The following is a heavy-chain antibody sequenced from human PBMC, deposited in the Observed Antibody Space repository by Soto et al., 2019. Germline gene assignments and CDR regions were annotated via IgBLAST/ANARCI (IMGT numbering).Heavy chain of an antibody. J-gene: IGHJ6*03. V-gene: IGHV3-64*01. D-gene: IGHD6-6*01. Sequence: EVLLAESGGGLAQPGGSLRLSCAASGFTLSGYAMDWVRQAPGKGLEYVSGISSNGVGTYYANSVQGRFTISRDNSKNTVYLQMGSLRPDDMAVYYCARRARPDFYYMDVWGKGTTVTVSS. CDR1: GFTLSGYA. CDR2: ISSNGVGT. CDR3: ARRARPDFYYMDV.